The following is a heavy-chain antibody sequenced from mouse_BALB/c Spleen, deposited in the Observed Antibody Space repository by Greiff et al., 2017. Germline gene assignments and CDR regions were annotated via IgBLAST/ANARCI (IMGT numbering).Heavy chain of an antibody. V-gene: IGHV1-87*01. CDR3: ARWRDYDGSFAY. CDR1: GYTFTSYW. J-gene: IGHJ3*01. D-gene: IGHD2-4*01. Sequence: QVQLQQSGAELARPGASVKLSCKASGYTFTSYWMQWVKQRPGQGLEWIGAIYPGDGDTRYTQKFKGKATLTADKSSSTAYMQLSSLASEDSAVYYCARWRDYDGSFAYWGQGTLVTVSA. CDR2: IYPGDGDT.